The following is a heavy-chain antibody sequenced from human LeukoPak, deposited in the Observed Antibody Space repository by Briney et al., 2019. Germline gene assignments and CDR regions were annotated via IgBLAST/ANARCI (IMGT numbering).Heavy chain of an antibody. D-gene: IGHD6-19*01. J-gene: IGHJ6*02. V-gene: IGHV4-34*01. CDR3: ARENAKQWLVHPGNYGMDV. CDR2: INHSGST. CDR1: GGSFSGYY. Sequence: SETLSLTCAVYGGSFSGYYWSWIRQPPGKGLEWIGEINHSGSTNYNPSLKSRVTISVDTSKNQFSLKLSSATAADTAVYYCARENAKQWLVHPGNYGMDVWGQGTTVTVSS.